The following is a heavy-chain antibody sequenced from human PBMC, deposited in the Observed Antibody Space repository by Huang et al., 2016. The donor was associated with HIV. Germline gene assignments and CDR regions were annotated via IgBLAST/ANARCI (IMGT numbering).Heavy chain of an antibody. Sequence: EVHLVESGGGLVQPGRSLRLSCTVSGFTSGSKFTFSDYTMTWFRQAPGQGLEWVGHIRGKSDAGRTRYAASVEGRFSISRDDSESIAYLQMHSLKSEDGAIYYCARTDGGGSGWQFRYWGQGTLVTVSS. CDR1: GFTSGSKFTFSDYT. J-gene: IGHJ4*02. D-gene: IGHD6-19*01. CDR3: ARTDGGGSGWQFRY. CDR2: IRGKSDAGRT. V-gene: IGHV3-49*03.